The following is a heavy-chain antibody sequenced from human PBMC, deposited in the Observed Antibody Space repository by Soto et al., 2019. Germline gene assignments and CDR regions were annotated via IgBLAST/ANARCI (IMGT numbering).Heavy chain of an antibody. CDR1: C. CDR3: ASGIGGGSWGTAL. D-gene: IGHD2-15*01. J-gene: IGHJ4*02. Sequence: CWSWIRKHPGKGLYFLGTIFYLGSTYYGPSLKGRLTMSVDTANNKFSLELTSVTAEVTAFYHCASGIGGGSWGTALWGQGTLVTGSS. V-gene: IGHV4-39*01. CDR2: IFYLGST.